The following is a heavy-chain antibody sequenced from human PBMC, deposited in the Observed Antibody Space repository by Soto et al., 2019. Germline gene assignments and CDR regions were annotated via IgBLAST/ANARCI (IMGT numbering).Heavy chain of an antibody. J-gene: IGHJ5*02. Sequence: EGQLVESGGGLVKPGGSLRLSCAASGFNFTNAWMNWVRQAPGKGLAWVVRIKSKAHGGTIDYAAPVEGRFTVSRDDSKNMLFLEMTSLRTEDTALYYCTTLSSGWRGLSDGPWGQGTLVTVSS. CDR3: TTLSSGWRGLSDGP. CDR1: GFNFTNAW. D-gene: IGHD3-3*01. V-gene: IGHV3-15*07. CDR2: IKSKAHGGTI.